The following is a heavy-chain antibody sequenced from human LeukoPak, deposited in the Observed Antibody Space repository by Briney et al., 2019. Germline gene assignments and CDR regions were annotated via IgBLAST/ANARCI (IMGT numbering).Heavy chain of an antibody. J-gene: IGHJ4*02. CDR2: ITNNGVYT. D-gene: IGHD2-15*01. CDR3: ARQPQVAHFDY. V-gene: IGHV3-21*01. Sequence: PGGSLRLSCAASGFTFTSYTMSWVRQAPGKGLEWVSSITNNGVYTYYTDSVKGRFTISRDNANNSLYLQMNSLSAGDTAIYYCARQPQVAHFDYWGQGTLVSVSS. CDR1: GFTFTSYT.